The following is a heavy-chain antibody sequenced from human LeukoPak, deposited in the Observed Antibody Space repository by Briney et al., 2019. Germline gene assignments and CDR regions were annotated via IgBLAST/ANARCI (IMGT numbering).Heavy chain of an antibody. CDR1: GGSISSGGYS. CDR3: ARDRCSSTSCYRRNAFDI. CDR2: IYYSGST. V-gene: IGHV4-31*03. Sequence: PSQTLSLTCTVSGGSISSGGYSWSWLRQHPGKGLEWIGYIYYSGSTYYNPSLKSRVTISVDTSKNQFSLKLSSVTAADTAVYYCARDRCSSTSCYRRNAFDIWGQGTMVTVSS. D-gene: IGHD2-2*01. J-gene: IGHJ3*02.